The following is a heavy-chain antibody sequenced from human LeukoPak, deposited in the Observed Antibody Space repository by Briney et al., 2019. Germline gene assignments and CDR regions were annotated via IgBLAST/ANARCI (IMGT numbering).Heavy chain of an antibody. V-gene: IGHV1-24*01. CDR1: GYTLTELS. J-gene: IGHJ3*02. CDR3: ARDLMPPFPVGARPFDAFDI. D-gene: IGHD1-26*01. Sequence: ASVKVSCKVSGYTLTELSIHWVRQGPGNGLEWLGEFDREHNETIYVQKFQGRVTMTRDMSTSTVYMELSSLRSEDTAVYYCARDLMPPFPVGARPFDAFDIWGQGTMVTVSS. CDR2: FDREHNET.